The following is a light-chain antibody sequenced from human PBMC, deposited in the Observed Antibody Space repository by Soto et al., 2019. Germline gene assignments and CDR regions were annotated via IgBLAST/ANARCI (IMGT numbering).Light chain of an antibody. Sequence: DIQMTQSPSSVSASVGDRVTITCRASHNIGSWLAWYQQKPGKAPDLLICAASSLQSGVPSRFYGSGSGTDFTLTISSLQPEDFATYYCQQGDSFPITFGQGTRLEIK. CDR2: AAS. V-gene: IGKV1-12*01. J-gene: IGKJ5*01. CDR3: QQGDSFPIT. CDR1: HNIGSW.